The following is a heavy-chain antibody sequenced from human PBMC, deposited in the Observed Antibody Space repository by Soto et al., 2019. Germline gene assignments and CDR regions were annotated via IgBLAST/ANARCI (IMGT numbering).Heavy chain of an antibody. Sequence: PGGSLRLSCAASGFTVSSNYMSWVRQAPGKGLEWVSVIYSGGSTYYADSVKGRFTISRDNSKNTLYLQMNSLGAEDTAVYYCARNGIAVAGNKGYYYYYGMDVWGQGTTVTVSS. D-gene: IGHD6-19*01. CDR3: ARNGIAVAGNKGYYYYYGMDV. J-gene: IGHJ6*02. CDR2: IYSGGST. CDR1: GFTVSSNY. V-gene: IGHV3-53*01.